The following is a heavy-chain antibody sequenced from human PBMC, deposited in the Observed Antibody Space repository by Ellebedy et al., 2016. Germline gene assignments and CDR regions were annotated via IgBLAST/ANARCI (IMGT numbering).Heavy chain of an antibody. V-gene: IGHV3-7*01. CDR3: ASAIDY. CDR2: IKEDGSEK. CDR1: GFIVSGYY. Sequence: GESLKISCAASGFIVSGYYMSWVRQPPGKGLEWVANIKEDGSEKYYVDSVKGRFTISRDNAKNSLFLQMNNLRSEDTAVYHCASAIDYWGQGTLVTVSS. J-gene: IGHJ4*02.